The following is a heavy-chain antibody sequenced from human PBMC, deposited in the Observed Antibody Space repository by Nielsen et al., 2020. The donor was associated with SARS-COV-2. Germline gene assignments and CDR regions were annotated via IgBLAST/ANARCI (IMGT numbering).Heavy chain of an antibody. Sequence: SETLSLTCTVSGGSISTYYWSWIRQPPGKGLEWIGYVYYTGTTNYAPSLKSRVSISVDTSKKQLSLKLRSVTAADTAVYYCARQGYYDFWSGYYNSFGVWGKGTTVTVSS. CDR1: GGSISTYY. CDR3: ARQGYYDFWSGYYNSFGV. CDR2: VYYTGTT. D-gene: IGHD3-3*01. J-gene: IGHJ6*04. V-gene: IGHV4-59*01.